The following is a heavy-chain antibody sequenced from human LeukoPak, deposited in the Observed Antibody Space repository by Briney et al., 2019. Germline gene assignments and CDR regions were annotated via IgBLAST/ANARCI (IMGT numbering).Heavy chain of an antibody. Sequence: GGSLRLSCAASGFTFSSYAMHWVRQAPGKGLEWVAVISYDGSNKYYADSVKGRFTISRDNAMNTLYLQMNSLRAEDTAVYYRARVPRGSYSFDYWGQGTLVTVSS. D-gene: IGHD1-26*01. V-gene: IGHV3-30-3*01. J-gene: IGHJ4*02. CDR2: ISYDGSNK. CDR1: GFTFSSYA. CDR3: ARVPRGSYSFDY.